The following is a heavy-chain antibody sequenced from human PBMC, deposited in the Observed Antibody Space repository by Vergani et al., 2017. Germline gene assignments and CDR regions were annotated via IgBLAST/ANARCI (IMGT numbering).Heavy chain of an antibody. V-gene: IGHV3-49*03. D-gene: IGHD3-9*01. CDR3: TRGAPYYDILTGYPPTDPYYFDY. Sequence: EVQLVESGGGLVQPGRSLRLSCTASGFTFGDYAMSWFRQAPGKGLEWVGFIRSKVYGGQTEYAASVKGRFTLSRYDSKSISYMQMNSLKTEDTAVYYCTRGAPYYDILTGYPPTDPYYFDYWGQGTLVTVSS. J-gene: IGHJ4*02. CDR2: IRSKVYGGQT. CDR1: GFTFGDYA.